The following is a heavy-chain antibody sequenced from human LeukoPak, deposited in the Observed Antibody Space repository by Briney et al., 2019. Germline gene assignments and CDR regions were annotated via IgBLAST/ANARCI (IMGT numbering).Heavy chain of an antibody. CDR2: IRSKAYGGTT. CDR3: TRRYNYDSSGYYYVRDAFDI. CDR1: GFTFGDYA. D-gene: IGHD3-22*01. Sequence: GGSLGLSCTASGFTFGDYAMSWFRQAPGKGLEWVGFIRSKAYGGTTEYAASVKGRFTISRDDSKSIAYLQMNSLKTEDTAVYYCTRRYNYDSSGYYYVRDAFDIWGQGTMVTVSS. J-gene: IGHJ3*02. V-gene: IGHV3-49*03.